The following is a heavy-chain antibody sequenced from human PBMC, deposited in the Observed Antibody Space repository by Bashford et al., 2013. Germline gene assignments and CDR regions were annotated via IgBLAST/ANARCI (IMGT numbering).Heavy chain of an antibody. V-gene: IGHV1-2*04. CDR3: ARESLRWGVVVVAAHYFDY. J-gene: IGHJ4*02. CDR1: GYTFTGYY. Sequence: ASVKVSCKASGYTFTGYYMHWVRQAPGQGLEWMGWINPNSGGTNYAQKFQGWVTMTRDTSISTAYMELSRLRSDDTAVYYCARESLRWGVVVVAAHYFDYWGQGTLVTVSS. CDR2: INPNSGGT. D-gene: IGHD2-15*01.